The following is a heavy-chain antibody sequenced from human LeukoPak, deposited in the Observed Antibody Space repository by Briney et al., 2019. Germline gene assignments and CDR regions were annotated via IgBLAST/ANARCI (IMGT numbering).Heavy chain of an antibody. Sequence: GGSLRLSCAASGFTFSNYWMHWVRQAPGKGLVWVSRINSDGINTSYADSVKGRFTISRDNAKNTLNLQMNSLKNEDTAVYYCVTEVSGSFPTWGQGTLVTVSS. CDR1: GFTFSNYW. CDR3: VTEVSGSFPT. D-gene: IGHD1-26*01. J-gene: IGHJ4*02. CDR2: INSDGINT. V-gene: IGHV3-74*01.